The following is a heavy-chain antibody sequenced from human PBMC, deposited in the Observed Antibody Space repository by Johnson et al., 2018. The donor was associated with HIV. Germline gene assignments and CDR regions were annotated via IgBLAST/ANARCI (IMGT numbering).Heavy chain of an antibody. V-gene: IGHV3-43D*03. CDR1: RFTFADYA. CDR2: INWDGDST. J-gene: IGHJ3*02. Sequence: VQLVESGGGEVRPGGSLRLSCAASRFTFADYAMHWVRQAPGKGLEWVSLINWDGDSTYYADSVKGRFIISRDNSKNTLYLQMNSLRAEDTAVYYCAKVGRMTTVVTPGDAFDIWGQGTKVTVSS. CDR3: AKVGRMTTVVTPGDAFDI. D-gene: IGHD4-23*01.